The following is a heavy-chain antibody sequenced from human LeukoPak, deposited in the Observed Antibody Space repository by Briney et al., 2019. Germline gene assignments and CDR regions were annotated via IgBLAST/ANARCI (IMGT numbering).Heavy chain of an antibody. CDR3: AKGGSSGYYHALPHDC. Sequence: GGSLRLSCAASGFSVSSYGMHWVRQAPGKGLEWVAFISYDGSNKYYADSVKGRFTISRDNSKNTLYLQMNSLRAEDTAVYYCAKGGSSGYYHALPHDCWGQGTLVTVSS. D-gene: IGHD3-22*01. CDR1: GFSVSSYG. CDR2: ISYDGSNK. J-gene: IGHJ4*02. V-gene: IGHV3-30*18.